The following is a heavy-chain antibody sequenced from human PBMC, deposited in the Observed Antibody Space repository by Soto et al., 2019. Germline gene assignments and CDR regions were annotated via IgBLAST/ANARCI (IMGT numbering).Heavy chain of an antibody. Sequence: EVQLLESGGGLVQPGGSLRLSCAASGFTFSSYAMSWVRQAPGKGLEWVSAISGSGGSTYYADSVKGRFTISRDNSKNTLYLQMNSLRAEDTAVYYCAKSDIVLMVYAIAPSLYGMDVWGQGTTVTVSS. CDR1: GFTFSSYA. D-gene: IGHD2-8*01. CDR2: ISGSGGST. J-gene: IGHJ6*02. V-gene: IGHV3-23*01. CDR3: AKSDIVLMVYAIAPSLYGMDV.